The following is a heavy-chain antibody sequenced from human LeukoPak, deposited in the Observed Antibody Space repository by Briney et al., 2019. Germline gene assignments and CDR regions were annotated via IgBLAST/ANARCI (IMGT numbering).Heavy chain of an antibody. D-gene: IGHD3-3*01. CDR3: AAGVQHYDFWSGYYGHYGMDV. V-gene: IGHV1-58*01. Sequence: SVKVSCKASGFTFTSSAVQWVRQARGQRLEWIGWIVVGSGNTNYAQKFQERVTITRDMSTSTAYMELSSLRSEDTAVYYCAAGVQHYDFWSGYYGHYGMDVWGQGTTVSVSS. J-gene: IGHJ6*02. CDR2: IVVGSGNT. CDR1: GFTFTSSA.